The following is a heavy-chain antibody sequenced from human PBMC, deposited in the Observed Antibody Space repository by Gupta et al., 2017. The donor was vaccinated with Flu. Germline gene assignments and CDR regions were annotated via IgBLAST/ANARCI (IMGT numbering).Heavy chain of an antibody. D-gene: IGHD6-13*01. CDR2: ISSSSSYI. V-gene: IGHV3-21*01. Sequence: EVQLVESGGGLVKPGGSLRLSCAASGFTFSSYSMNWVRQAPGKGLEWVSSISSSSSYIYYADSVKGRFTISRDNAKNSLYLQMNSLRAEDTAVYYCARDRQQRVPYYGMDVWGQGTTVTVSS. CDR3: ARDRQQRVPYYGMDV. J-gene: IGHJ6*02. CDR1: GFTFSSYS.